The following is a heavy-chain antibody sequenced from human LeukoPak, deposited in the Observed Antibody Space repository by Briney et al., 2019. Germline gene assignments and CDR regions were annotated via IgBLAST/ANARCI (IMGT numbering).Heavy chain of an antibody. J-gene: IGHJ4*02. CDR2: IYYTGNT. Sequence: PSETLSLTCTVSGGPISCSYWSWIRQPPRKGLEWIGYIYYTGNTKYNPSLKSRVTISVDTSKKQFSLKLSSVTAADTAVYYCTRHPGGYSYGFLDYWGQGTLVTVSS. D-gene: IGHD5-18*01. V-gene: IGHV4-59*08. CDR1: GGPISCSY. CDR3: TRHPGGYSYGFLDY.